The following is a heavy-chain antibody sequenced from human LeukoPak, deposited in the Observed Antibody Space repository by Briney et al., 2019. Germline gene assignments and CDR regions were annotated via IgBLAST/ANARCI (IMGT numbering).Heavy chain of an antibody. CDR1: GFTFSSYD. CDR2: IGTAGDT. V-gene: IGHV3-13*01. Sequence: GGSLRLSCAASGFTFSSYDMHWVRQATGKGLEWVSAIGTAGDTYYPGSVKGRFTISRENAKNSLYLQMNSLRAEDTAVYYCANSRYDSSGYYGIIGYWGQGTLVTVSS. J-gene: IGHJ4*02. D-gene: IGHD3-22*01. CDR3: ANSRYDSSGYYGIIGY.